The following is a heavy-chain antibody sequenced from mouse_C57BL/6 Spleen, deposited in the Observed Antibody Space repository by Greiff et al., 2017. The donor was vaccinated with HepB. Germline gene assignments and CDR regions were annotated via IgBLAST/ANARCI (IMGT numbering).Heavy chain of an antibody. V-gene: IGHV5-6*01. D-gene: IGHD4-1*01. Sequence: EVHLVESGGDLVKPGGSLKLSCAASGFTFSSYGMSWVRQTPDKRLEWVATISSGGSYTYYPDSVKGRFTISRDNAKNTLYLQMSSLKSEDTAMYYCARHPPWDYYAMDYWGQGTSVTVSS. CDR2: ISSGGSYT. CDR3: ARHPPWDYYAMDY. CDR1: GFTFSSYG. J-gene: IGHJ4*01.